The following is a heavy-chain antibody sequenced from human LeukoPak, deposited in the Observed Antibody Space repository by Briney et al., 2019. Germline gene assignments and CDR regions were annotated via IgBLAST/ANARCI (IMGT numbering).Heavy chain of an antibody. CDR1: GGTFSSYA. V-gene: IGHV1-69*05. CDR3: AREGNNYYGSGSYSSYYYYGMDV. Sequence: SVKVSCKASGGTFSSYAISWVRQAPGQGLEWMGGIIPIFGTANYAQKFQGRVTITTDESTSTAYMELSSLRSEDTAVYYCAREGNNYYGSGSYSSYYYYGMDVWGQGTTVTVSS. D-gene: IGHD3-10*01. CDR2: IIPIFGTA. J-gene: IGHJ6*02.